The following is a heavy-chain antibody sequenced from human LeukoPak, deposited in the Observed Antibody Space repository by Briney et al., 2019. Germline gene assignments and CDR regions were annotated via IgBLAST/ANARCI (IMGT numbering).Heavy chain of an antibody. CDR3: AGGSIKDFDY. CDR1: GGSICSYY. CDR2: IYYSGST. J-gene: IGHJ4*02. Sequence: PSETLSLTCIVSGGSICSYYWSWIRQPPGKGLEWIGYIYYSGSTNYNPSLKSRVTISVDTSKNQFSLKLSSVTAADTAVYYCAGGSIKDFDYWGQGTLVTVSS. V-gene: IGHV4-59*01. D-gene: IGHD3-9*01.